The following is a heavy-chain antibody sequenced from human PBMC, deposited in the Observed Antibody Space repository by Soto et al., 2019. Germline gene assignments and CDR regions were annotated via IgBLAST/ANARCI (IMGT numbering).Heavy chain of an antibody. CDR3: AKGSYDFWSGYYA. CDR2: ISGTGGTT. V-gene: IGHV3-23*01. CDR1: GFTFSTYA. Sequence: PGGSLRLSCAASGFTFSTYAMTWVRQAPGKGLEWVSAISGTGGTTDYADSVKGRFTISRDNSKNTLYLQMNSLRAEDTAVYYCAKGSYDFWSGYYAWGQGTLVTVSS. J-gene: IGHJ4*02. D-gene: IGHD3-3*01.